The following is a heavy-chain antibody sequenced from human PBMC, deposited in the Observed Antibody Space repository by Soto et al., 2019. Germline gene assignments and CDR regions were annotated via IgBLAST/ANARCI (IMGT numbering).Heavy chain of an antibody. CDR2: IYPDDSDT. CDR3: ARPGKYNYGSKDY. CDR1: GYSFTSYW. J-gene: IGHJ4*02. D-gene: IGHD5-18*01. Sequence: PGASLKISCKGSGYSFTSYWIGWVRQMPGKGLEWMGIIYPDDSDTRYSPSFQGQVIMSADKSISTAYPQWHSLKDAASAMYYLARPGKYNYGSKDYWGQGTLVTVSS. V-gene: IGHV5-51*01.